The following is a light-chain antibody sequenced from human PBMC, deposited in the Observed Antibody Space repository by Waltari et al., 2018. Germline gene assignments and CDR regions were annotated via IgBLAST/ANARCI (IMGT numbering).Light chain of an antibody. J-gene: IGLJ2*01. CDR2: EVT. CDR3: CSYAGVRSVL. V-gene: IGLV2-23*02. Sequence: QSALTQPSSVSGSPGQSITISCTGTSSDVGTYNLVSWYQQQPGKAPKLLIFEVTQRPSGVSNRFYGSKSGNTASLTVSGLQADDEADYLFCSYAGVRSVLFGGGTKLTVL. CDR1: SSDVGTYNL.